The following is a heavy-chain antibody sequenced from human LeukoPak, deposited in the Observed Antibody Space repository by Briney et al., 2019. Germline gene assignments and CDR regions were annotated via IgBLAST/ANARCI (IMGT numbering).Heavy chain of an antibody. D-gene: IGHD6-13*01. CDR3: ARLSLAGTREYFDS. V-gene: IGHV3-48*02. CDR2: ITSSGGGM. Sequence: GGSLRLSCSASGFPFSSYNMNWVRQAPGKGLEWVSYITSSGGGMLYAESVEGRFTTSRDNAKSSLYLQMNNLRDEDTAVYYCARLSLAGTREYFDSWGQGTLVTVSS. CDR1: GFPFSSYN. J-gene: IGHJ4*02.